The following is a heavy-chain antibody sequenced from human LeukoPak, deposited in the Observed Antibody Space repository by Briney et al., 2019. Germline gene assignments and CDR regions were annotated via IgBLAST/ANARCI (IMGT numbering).Heavy chain of an antibody. Sequence: GGSLRLSCAASGFTFSSYAMHWVRQAPGKGLEWVSYISSSGSTIYYADSVKGRFTISRDNAKNSLYLQMNSLRAEDTAVYYCARGSSTDYFDYWGQGTLVTVSS. CDR3: ARGSSTDYFDY. D-gene: IGHD6-6*01. J-gene: IGHJ4*02. CDR2: ISSSGSTI. V-gene: IGHV3-48*04. CDR1: GFTFSSYA.